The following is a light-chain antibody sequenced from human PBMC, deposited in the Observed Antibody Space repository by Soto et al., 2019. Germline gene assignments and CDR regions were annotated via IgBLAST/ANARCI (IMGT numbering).Light chain of an antibody. CDR3: QHYQSGHPIT. J-gene: IGKJ5*01. CDR1: QRIYTN. Sequence: EIVMTQSPATLSVSPGERVTLSCWASQRIYTNLAWYQHTPGQAPRLLISGASTGATGLPSRFSGSGSETSFTLTISRLEPEDFALYYCQHYQSGHPITFGQGTRLEIK. CDR2: GAS. V-gene: IGKV3-15*01.